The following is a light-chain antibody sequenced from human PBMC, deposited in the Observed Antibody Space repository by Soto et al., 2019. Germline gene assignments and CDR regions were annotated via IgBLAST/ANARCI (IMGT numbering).Light chain of an antibody. CDR3: QQIYINPYT. CDR1: QSINRY. V-gene: IGKV1-39*01. CDR2: TAS. Sequence: DIPMTQSPSSLSVSVGDRVTITCRGSQSINRYLNWYQQKPGKAPKLLIYTASNLQSGVPSRFSGSGSGTDFTLTISSLQPEDFATYFCQQIYINPYTFGHGTKLESK. J-gene: IGKJ2*01.